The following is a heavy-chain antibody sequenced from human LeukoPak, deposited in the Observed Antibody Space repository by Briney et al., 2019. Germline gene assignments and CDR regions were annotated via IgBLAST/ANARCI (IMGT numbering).Heavy chain of an antibody. Sequence: GGSLRLSCAASGLTFSSYAMTWVRQAPGKGLEWVSTVGGSGGNTYYADSVKGRFTISRDNSRTTLYLQMNSLRAEDTAVYYCAKVPLSGSYYYFDSWGQGTLVTVSS. D-gene: IGHD1-26*01. CDR1: GLTFSSYA. J-gene: IGHJ4*02. V-gene: IGHV3-23*01. CDR3: AKVPLSGSYYYFDS. CDR2: VGGSGGNT.